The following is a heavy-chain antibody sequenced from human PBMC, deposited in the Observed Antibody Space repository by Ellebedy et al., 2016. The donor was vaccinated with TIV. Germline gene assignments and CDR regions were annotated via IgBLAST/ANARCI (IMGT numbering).Heavy chain of an antibody. Sequence: SETLSLXXAVYGGSFSAYYRNWIRQPPGKGLEWIGEVNHSGSTNYNPSLKSRGTISVDTSKNQFSLKLRYVTAADTAVYYCARSRSMGPFDYWGQGILVTVSS. J-gene: IGHJ4*02. D-gene: IGHD2-8*01. CDR3: ARSRSMGPFDY. CDR2: VNHSGST. CDR1: GGSFSAYY. V-gene: IGHV4-34*01.